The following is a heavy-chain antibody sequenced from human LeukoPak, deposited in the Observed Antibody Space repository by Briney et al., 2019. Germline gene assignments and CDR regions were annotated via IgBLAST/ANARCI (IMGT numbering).Heavy chain of an antibody. J-gene: IGHJ4*02. CDR2: ISWNSGSI. CDR3: MIVVLGD. Sequence: GGSLRLSCAASGFTFDDYAMHWVRQAPGKGLEWVSGISWNSGSIGYADSVKGRFTISRDNAKNSLYLQMNSLRAEDTALYYCMIVVLGDWGQGTLVTVSS. V-gene: IGHV3-9*01. D-gene: IGHD3-22*01. CDR1: GFTFDDYA.